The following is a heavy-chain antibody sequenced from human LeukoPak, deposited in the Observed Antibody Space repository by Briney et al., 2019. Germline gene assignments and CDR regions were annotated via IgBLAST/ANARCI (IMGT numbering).Heavy chain of an antibody. J-gene: IGHJ4*02. Sequence: ASVKVSCKASGGTFSSYAISWVRQAPGQGLEWMRRIIPIFGTANYAQKFQGRVTITTDESTSTAYMELSSLRSEDTAVYYCARSQMWLGDNFDYRGQGTLVTVSS. CDR2: IIPIFGTA. CDR1: GGTFSSYA. V-gene: IGHV1-69*05. CDR3: ARSQMWLGDNFDY. D-gene: IGHD6-19*01.